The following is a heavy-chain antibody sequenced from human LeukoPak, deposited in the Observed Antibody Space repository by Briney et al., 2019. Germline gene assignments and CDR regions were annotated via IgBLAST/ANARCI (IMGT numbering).Heavy chain of an antibody. Sequence: SETLSLTCAVYGGSFSGYYWSWIRQPPGKGLEWIGEINHSGGTNYNPSLKSRVTISVDTSKNQFSLKLSSVTAADTAVYYCARGLGYCSGGSCYSRRYYFDYWGQGTLVTVSS. V-gene: IGHV4-34*01. D-gene: IGHD2-15*01. J-gene: IGHJ4*02. CDR1: GGSFSGYY. CDR3: ARGLGYCSGGSCYSRRYYFDY. CDR2: INHSGGT.